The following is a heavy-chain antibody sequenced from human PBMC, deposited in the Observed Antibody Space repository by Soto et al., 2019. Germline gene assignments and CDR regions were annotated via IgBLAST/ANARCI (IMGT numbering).Heavy chain of an antibody. J-gene: IGHJ3*02. V-gene: IGHV3-15*07. CDR3: NTDQWEHLPFDAFDI. Sequence: GGSLRLSCAASGFTFSNAWMNWVRQAPGKGLEWVGRIKSKTDGGTTDYAAPVKGRFTISRDDSKNTLYLQMNSLKTEDTAVYYCNTDQWEHLPFDAFDIWGQGTMVTVSS. CDR2: IKSKTDGGTT. D-gene: IGHD1-26*01. CDR1: GFTFSNAW.